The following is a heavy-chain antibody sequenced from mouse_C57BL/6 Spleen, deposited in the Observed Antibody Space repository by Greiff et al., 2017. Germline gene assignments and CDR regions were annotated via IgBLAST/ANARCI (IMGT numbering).Heavy chain of an antibody. Sequence: EVMLVESGGDLVKPGGSLKLSCAASGFTFSSYGMSWVRQTPDKRLEWVATISSGGSYTYYPDSVKGRFTISRDNAKNTLYLQMSSLKSEDTAMYYCARFSTGTPDYWGQGTTLTVSS. CDR1: GFTFSSYG. V-gene: IGHV5-6*01. CDR3: ARFSTGTPDY. D-gene: IGHD4-1*02. CDR2: ISSGGSYT. J-gene: IGHJ2*01.